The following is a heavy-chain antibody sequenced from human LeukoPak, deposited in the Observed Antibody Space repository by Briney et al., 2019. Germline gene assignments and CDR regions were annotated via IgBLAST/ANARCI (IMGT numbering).Heavy chain of an antibody. CDR3: VRASYYYDTSGSPRGWFDP. V-gene: IGHV3-11*01. CDR2: ISSSGSSI. D-gene: IGHD3-22*01. J-gene: IGHJ5*02. CDR1: GFTFSNSA. Sequence: GGSLRLSCAASGFTFSNSAMSWVRQAPGKGLEWVSYISSSGSSIHYADSVKGRFTISRDNAKNSLFLQMNSLRAEDTAVYYCVRASYYYDTSGSPRGWFDPWGQGTLVTVSS.